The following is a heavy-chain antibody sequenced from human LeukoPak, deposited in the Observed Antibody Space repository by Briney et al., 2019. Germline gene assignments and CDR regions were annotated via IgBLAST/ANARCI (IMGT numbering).Heavy chain of an antibody. Sequence: GGSLRLSCAASGFTFSSYAMHWVRQAPGKGLEWVAVISYDGSNKYYADSVKGRFTISRDNSKNTLYLQMNSLRAEDTAVYYCARGNKWSFDSWGQGALVTVSS. CDR1: GFTFSSYA. V-gene: IGHV3-30-3*01. CDR3: ARGNKWSFDS. J-gene: IGHJ4*02. CDR2: ISYDGSNK. D-gene: IGHD2-15*01.